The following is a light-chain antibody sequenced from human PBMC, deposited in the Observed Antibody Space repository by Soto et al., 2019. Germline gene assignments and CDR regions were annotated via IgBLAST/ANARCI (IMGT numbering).Light chain of an antibody. Sequence: DIQMTQSPSSLSASVGERVTITCRASQSISSYLSWYQQKPGKAPKLLINVASTLQSGVPSRFSGSGSGTDFTLAISSLQPEDFAPYYCQQSSSTPQTFGGGTRVEIK. CDR1: QSISSY. CDR2: VAS. J-gene: IGKJ4*01. CDR3: QQSSSTPQT. V-gene: IGKV1-39*01.